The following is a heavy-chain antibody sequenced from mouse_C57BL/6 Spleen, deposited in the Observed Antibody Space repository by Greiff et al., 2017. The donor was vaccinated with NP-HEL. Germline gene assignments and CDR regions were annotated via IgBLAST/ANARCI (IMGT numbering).Heavy chain of an antibody. D-gene: IGHD4-1*01. J-gene: IGHJ2*01. CDR2: IYPGSGNT. V-gene: IGHV1-76*01. CDR1: GYTFTDYY. CDR3: ARSGWDVDY. Sequence: QVQLKESGAELVRPGASVKLSCKASGYTFTDYYINWVKQRPGQGLEWIARIYPGSGNTYYNEKFKGKATLTAEKSSSTAYMQLSSLTSEDSAVYFCARSGWDVDYWGQGTTLTVSS.